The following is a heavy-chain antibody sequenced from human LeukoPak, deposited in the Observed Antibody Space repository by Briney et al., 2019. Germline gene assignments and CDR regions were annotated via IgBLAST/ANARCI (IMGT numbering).Heavy chain of an antibody. CDR3: ARERGYSSGWYLVRRDAFDI. CDR2: MNPNSGNT. CDR1: GYTFTSYD. J-gene: IGHJ3*02. V-gene: IGHV1-8*01. D-gene: IGHD6-19*01. Sequence: ASVKVSCKASGYTFTSYDINWVRQATGQGLEWMGWMNPNSGNTGYAQKFQGRVTMTRNTSISTAYMELSSLRSEDTAVYYCARERGYSSGWYLVRRDAFDIWGQGTMVTVSS.